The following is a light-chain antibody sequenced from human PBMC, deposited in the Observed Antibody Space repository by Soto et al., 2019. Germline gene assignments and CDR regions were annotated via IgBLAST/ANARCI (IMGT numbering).Light chain of an antibody. J-gene: IGKJ3*01. Sequence: EIVLTQSPGTLSLSPGERATLSCRASQSVSSSYLAWYQQKPGQAPRLLIYGASSRATGIPDRFSGSGSGTDFTLTISRLETEDVAVYDCQQYGSSPSTFGPGTKVDIK. V-gene: IGKV3-20*01. CDR1: QSVSSSY. CDR2: GAS. CDR3: QQYGSSPST.